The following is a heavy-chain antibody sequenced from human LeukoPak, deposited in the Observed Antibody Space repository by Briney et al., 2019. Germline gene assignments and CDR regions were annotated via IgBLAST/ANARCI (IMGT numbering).Heavy chain of an antibody. Sequence: GEALETSFKGSGYRFYTYWIGWVRPVPGKGPEWIAVIYPGDSHTRYSPSFQGQVTIAADRSISTAYLQWSSLKATDTAMYYCARRDGYSIHYWGQGALVSVSS. D-gene: IGHD5-18*01. CDR2: IYPGDSHT. V-gene: IGHV5-51*01. J-gene: IGHJ4*02. CDR3: ARRDGYSIHY. CDR1: GYRFYTYW.